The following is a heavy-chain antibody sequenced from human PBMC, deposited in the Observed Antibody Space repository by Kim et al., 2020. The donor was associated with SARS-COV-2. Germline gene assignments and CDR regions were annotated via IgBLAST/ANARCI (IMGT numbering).Heavy chain of an antibody. CDR1: GFTFSSYA. CDR3: ARALEEAAADTYYYNGMDV. Sequence: GGSLRLSCAASGFTFSSYAMHWVRQAPGKGLEWVAVISYDGSNKYYAAAVKGRFTISRDNSKNTLYLQMNSRRAEDTDVYYCARALEEAAADTYYYNGMDVGGQGTTVTVSS. J-gene: IGHJ6*02. D-gene: IGHD6-13*01. CDR2: ISYDGSNK. V-gene: IGHV3-30*04.